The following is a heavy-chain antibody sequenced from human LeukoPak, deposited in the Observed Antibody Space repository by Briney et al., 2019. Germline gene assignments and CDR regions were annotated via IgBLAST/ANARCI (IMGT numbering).Heavy chain of an antibody. CDR3: ARADGDYGYYHYMDV. V-gene: IGHV1-18*01. Sequence: ASVKVSCKASGYTFTSYGISWVRQAPGQGLEWMGWISAYNGNTNYAQKLQGRVTMTTDTSTSTAYMELSSLRSEDTAVYYCARADGDYGYYHYMDVWGKGTTVTISS. D-gene: IGHD4-17*01. J-gene: IGHJ6*03. CDR2: ISAYNGNT. CDR1: GYTFTSYG.